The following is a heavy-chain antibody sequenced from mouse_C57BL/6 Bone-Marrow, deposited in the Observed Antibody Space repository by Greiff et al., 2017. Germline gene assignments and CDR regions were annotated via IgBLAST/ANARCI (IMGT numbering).Heavy chain of an antibody. CDR2: IDPNSGGT. V-gene: IGHV1-72*01. J-gene: IGHJ3*01. D-gene: IGHD1-1*01. Sequence: QVQLQQPGAELVKPGASVKLSCKASGYTFTSYWMHWVKQRPGRCLEWIGRIDPNSGGTKYNEKFKSKATLTVDKPSSTAYMQLSSLTSEDSAVYYCARSGYYGSRFAYWGQGTLVTVSA. CDR3: ARSGYYGSRFAY. CDR1: GYTFTSYW.